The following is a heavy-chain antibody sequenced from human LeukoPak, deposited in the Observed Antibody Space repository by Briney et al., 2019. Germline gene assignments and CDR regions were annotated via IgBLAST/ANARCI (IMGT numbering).Heavy chain of an antibody. J-gene: IGHJ4*02. CDR3: AGGLAARLDY. Sequence: GGSLRLSCAASGFTVSSNYMNWVRQAPGKGLEWVSYISSRGSTIYYADSVKGRFTISRDNAKNSVYLQMNTLRDDDTAVYYCAGGLAARLDYWGQGTLVTVSS. CDR1: GFTVSSNY. V-gene: IGHV3-48*02. CDR2: ISSRGSTI. D-gene: IGHD6-6*01.